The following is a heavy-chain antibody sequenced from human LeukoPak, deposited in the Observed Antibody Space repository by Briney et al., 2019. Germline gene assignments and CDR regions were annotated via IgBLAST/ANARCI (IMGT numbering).Heavy chain of an antibody. J-gene: IGHJ5*02. CDR3: ARDSQQLVRGFDP. V-gene: IGHV4-59*01. Sequence: PSETLSLTCTVSGGSISSYYWSWIRQPPGKGLEWIGYIYYSGSTNYNPSLKSRVTISVDTSKNQFSLKLSSVTAADTAVYYCARDSQQLVRGFDPWGQGTLVTVSS. CDR1: GGSISSYY. CDR2: IYYSGST. D-gene: IGHD6-13*01.